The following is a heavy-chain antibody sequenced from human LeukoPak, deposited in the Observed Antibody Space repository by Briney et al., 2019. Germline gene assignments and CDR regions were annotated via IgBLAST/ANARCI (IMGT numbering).Heavy chain of an antibody. D-gene: IGHD5-18*01. CDR2: INPRGGST. J-gene: IGHJ4*02. CDR3: ARDVPYDESGYQFDY. V-gene: IGHV1-46*01. CDR1: GYTFTSNY. Sequence: GASVKVSCKASGYTFTSNYMHWVRQAPGQGLEWMGIINPRGGSTSYAQKFQGRVTMTRDMSTTTVYMELSSLRSEDTAVYYCARDVPYDESGYQFDYWGQGTLVTVSS.